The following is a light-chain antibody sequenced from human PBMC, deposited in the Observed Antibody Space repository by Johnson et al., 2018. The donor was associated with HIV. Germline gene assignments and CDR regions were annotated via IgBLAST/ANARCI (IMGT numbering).Light chain of an antibody. V-gene: IGLV1-51*01. Sequence: QSVLTQPPSVSAAPGQKVTISCSGSSSNIGNNYVSWYQQLPGTAPKLLIYDNNKRPSGIPDQFSGSKSGTSATLGITGLKTGDEADYYCGTWDSSLSAYVFGTGTKVTVL. CDR2: DNN. J-gene: IGLJ1*01. CDR3: GTWDSSLSAYV. CDR1: SSNIGNNY.